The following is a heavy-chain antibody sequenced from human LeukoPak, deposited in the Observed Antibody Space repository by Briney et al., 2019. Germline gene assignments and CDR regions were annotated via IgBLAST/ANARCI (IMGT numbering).Heavy chain of an antibody. CDR3: TTERDGGPDH. V-gene: IGHV3-23*01. CDR1: GFTFSNYA. J-gene: IGHJ4*02. Sequence: GGSLRLSCAASGFTFSNYAMNWVRQAPGKGLEWISGISGSGGRTSYADSMKGRFTISRDNSKNTLYLQMNSLRAEDTAVYYCTTERDGGPDHWGQGTLVT. CDR2: ISGSGGRT. D-gene: IGHD5-24*01.